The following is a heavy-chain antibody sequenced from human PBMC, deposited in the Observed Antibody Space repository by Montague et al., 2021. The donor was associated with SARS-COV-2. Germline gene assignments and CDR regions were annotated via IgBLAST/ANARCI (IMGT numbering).Heavy chain of an antibody. J-gene: IGHJ4*02. Sequence: TLSLTCTFSGFSLTTGGMCVTWIRQPPGKALEWLAVVDWDDDKYYTSSLGTRLAISKDTSRNQVVLTMTNMDPMDTGTYYCARIHGGTSGSFDYWGQGILVTVSS. CDR2: VDWDDDK. D-gene: IGHD3-10*01. CDR1: GFSLTTGGMC. V-gene: IGHV2-70*01. CDR3: ARIHGGTSGSFDY.